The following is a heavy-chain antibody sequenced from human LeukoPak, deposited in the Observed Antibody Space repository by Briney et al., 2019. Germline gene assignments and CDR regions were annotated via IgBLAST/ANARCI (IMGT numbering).Heavy chain of an antibody. CDR2: ISSSSSYI. Sequence: PGGSLRLSCVASGFTFSSYSMNWVRQAPGKGVEWVSSISSSSSYIYYADSVKGRFTISRDNAKNSLYLQMNSLRAEDTAVYYCARDLSLSSSSTYYYYMDVWGKGTTVTVSS. D-gene: IGHD6-6*01. CDR1: GFTFSSYS. J-gene: IGHJ6*03. V-gene: IGHV3-21*01. CDR3: ARDLSLSSSSTYYYYMDV.